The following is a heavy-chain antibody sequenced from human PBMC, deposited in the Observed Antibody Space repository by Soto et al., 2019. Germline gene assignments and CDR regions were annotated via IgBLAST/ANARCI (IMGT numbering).Heavy chain of an antibody. Sequence: SETLSLTCAVYGGSFSGYYWSWIRQPPGKGLEWIGEINHSGSTNYNPSLKSRVPISVDTSKNQFSLKLSSVTAADTAVYYCARCRGQLVSRYYYYYMDVWGKGTTVTVSS. CDR2: INHSGST. CDR1: GGSFSGYY. CDR3: ARCRGQLVSRYYYYYMDV. D-gene: IGHD6-6*01. V-gene: IGHV4-34*01. J-gene: IGHJ6*03.